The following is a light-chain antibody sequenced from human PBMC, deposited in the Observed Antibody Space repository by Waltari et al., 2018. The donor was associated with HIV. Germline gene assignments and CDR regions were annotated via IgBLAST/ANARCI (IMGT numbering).Light chain of an antibody. J-gene: IGLJ2*01. CDR3: SSYTSSSTVV. V-gene: IGLV2-14*03. CDR2: DVS. Sequence: QSALTQPASVSGSPGQSITISCTGTSSDVGAHNYVSWYQLHPGKAPKLMIYDVSNRPSGVSDRFSGSKSANTASLTISGLQAEDEAHYYCSSYTSSSTVVFGGGTKLTVL. CDR1: SSDVGAHNY.